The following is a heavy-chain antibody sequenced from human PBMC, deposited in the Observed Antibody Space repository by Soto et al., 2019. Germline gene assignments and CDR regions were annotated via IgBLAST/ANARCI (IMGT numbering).Heavy chain of an antibody. CDR3: ARSRGRLQHYYYYGMDV. V-gene: IGHV3-30-3*01. Sequence: QVQLVESGGGVVQPGRSLRLSCAASGFTFSSYAMHWVRQAPGKGLEWVAVISYDGSNKYYADSVKGRFTISRDNSKNPLYLQMNSLRVEDTAVYYCARSRGRLQHYYYYGMDVWGQGTTVTVSS. J-gene: IGHJ6*02. CDR2: ISYDGSNK. D-gene: IGHD2-15*01. CDR1: GFTFSSYA.